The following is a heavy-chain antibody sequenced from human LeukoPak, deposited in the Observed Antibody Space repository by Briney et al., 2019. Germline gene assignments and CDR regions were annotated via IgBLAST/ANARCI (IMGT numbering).Heavy chain of an antibody. CDR2: IDTDGTTT. D-gene: IGHD3-3*01. CDR1: EFTFSNYW. CDR3: AKDFTSNDAFDI. V-gene: IGHV3-74*01. Sequence: HSGGSLRLSCTTSEFTFSNYWMHWVRQVPGKGLVWVSRIDTDGTTTDYADSVKGRFTISRDNSKNTLYLQMNSLRAEDTAVYYCAKDFTSNDAFDIWGQGTMVTVSS. J-gene: IGHJ3*02.